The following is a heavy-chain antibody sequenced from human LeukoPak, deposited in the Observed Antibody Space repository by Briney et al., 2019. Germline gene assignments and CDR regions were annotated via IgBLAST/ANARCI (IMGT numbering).Heavy chain of an antibody. J-gene: IGHJ4*02. CDR2: INPSGGST. CDR1: GYTFTSYY. D-gene: IGHD5-18*01. Sequence: ASVKVSCKASGYTFTSYYMHWVRQAPGQGLEWMGIINPSGGSTSYAQKFQGRVTMTRDTSKNQFSLKLSSVTAADTAVYYCARGDRSYGYVYWGQGTLVTVSS. V-gene: IGHV1-46*01. CDR3: ARGDRSYGYVY.